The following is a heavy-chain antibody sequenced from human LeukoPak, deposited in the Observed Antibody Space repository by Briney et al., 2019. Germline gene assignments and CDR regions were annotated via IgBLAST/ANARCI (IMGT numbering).Heavy chain of an antibody. J-gene: IGHJ6*02. D-gene: IGHD2-15*01. CDR2: ISSSSSTI. CDR1: GFTFSSYS. V-gene: IGHV3-48*01. Sequence: GGSLRLSCAASGFTFSSYSMNWVRQAPGKGLEWVSYISSSSSTIYYADSVKGRFTISRDNAKNSLYLQMNSLRAEDTAVYYCASRYCSGGSCYSVGYYGMDVWGQGTTVTVSS. CDR3: ASRYCSGGSCYSVGYYGMDV.